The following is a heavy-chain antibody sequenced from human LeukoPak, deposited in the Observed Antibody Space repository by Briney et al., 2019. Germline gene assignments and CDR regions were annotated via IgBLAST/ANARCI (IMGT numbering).Heavy chain of an antibody. J-gene: IGHJ4*02. D-gene: IGHD1-26*01. CDR1: GLTFSNYA. V-gene: IGHV3-23*01. Sequence: GSLRLSCAASGLTFSNYAMSWVRQAPGKGLDWVSTISGSGGVTYYPDSVRGRFTISRDNSRNTLHLQMDSLRDEDTAIYYCALWPEGATPKFHNWGQGTLVTVSS. CDR3: ALWPEGATPKFHN. CDR2: ISGSGGVT.